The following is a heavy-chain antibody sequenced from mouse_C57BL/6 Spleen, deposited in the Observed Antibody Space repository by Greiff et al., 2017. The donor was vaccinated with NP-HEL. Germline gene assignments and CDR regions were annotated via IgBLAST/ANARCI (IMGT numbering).Heavy chain of an antibody. Sequence: QVQLQQSGAELVRPGTSVKVSCKASGYAFTNYLIEWVKQRPGQGLEWIGVINPGSGGTNYNEKFKGKATLTADKSSSTAYMQLSSLTSEDSAVYFGARCLYGSSYEDYWGQGTTLTVSS. CDR2: INPGSGGT. J-gene: IGHJ2*01. D-gene: IGHD1-1*01. V-gene: IGHV1-54*01. CDR3: ARCLYGSSYEDY. CDR1: GYAFTNYL.